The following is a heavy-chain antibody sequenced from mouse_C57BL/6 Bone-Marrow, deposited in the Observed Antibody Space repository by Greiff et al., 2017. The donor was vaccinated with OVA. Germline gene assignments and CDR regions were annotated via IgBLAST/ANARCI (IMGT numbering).Heavy chain of an antibody. V-gene: IGHV2-4*01. CDR3: AIIYYDYDGAWFAY. J-gene: IGHJ3*01. Sequence: VQLQQSGPGLVQPSQSLSITCTVSGFSLTSYGVHWVRQPPGKGLEWLGVIWSGGSTDYNAAFISRLSISKDNSKSQVFFKMNSLQADDTAIYYCAIIYYDYDGAWFAYWGQGTLVTVSA. D-gene: IGHD2-4*01. CDR2: IWSGGST. CDR1: GFSLTSYG.